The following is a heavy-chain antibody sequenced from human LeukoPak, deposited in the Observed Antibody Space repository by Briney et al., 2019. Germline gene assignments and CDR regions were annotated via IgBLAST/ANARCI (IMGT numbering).Heavy chain of an antibody. D-gene: IGHD6-6*01. CDR1: GGSISSSSYY. CDR2: IYYSGST. J-gene: IGHJ4*02. CDR3: ARLGRSSSSVGKYYFDY. V-gene: IGHV4-39*01. Sequence: SETLSLTCTVSGGSISSSSYYWGWIRQPPGKGLEWIGSIYYSGSTYCNPSLKSRVTISVDTSKNQFSLKLSSVTAADTAVYYCARLGRSSSSVGKYYFDYWGQGTLVTVSS.